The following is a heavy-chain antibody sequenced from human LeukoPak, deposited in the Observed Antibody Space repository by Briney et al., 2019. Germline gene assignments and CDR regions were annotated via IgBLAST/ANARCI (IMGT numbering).Heavy chain of an antibody. D-gene: IGHD6-6*01. CDR3: ARDDSSSPGDY. V-gene: IGHV4-61*02. CDR2: IYTSGST. Sequence: SETLSLTCTVSGGSISSGSYYWSWIRQPAGKGLEWIGRIYTSGSTNYNPSLKSRVTISVDTSKNQFSLKLSSVTAADTAVYYCARDDSSSPGDYWGQGTLVTVSS. CDR1: GGSISSGSYY. J-gene: IGHJ4*02.